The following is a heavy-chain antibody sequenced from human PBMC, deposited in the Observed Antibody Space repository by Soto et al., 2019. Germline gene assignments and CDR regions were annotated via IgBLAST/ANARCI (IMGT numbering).Heavy chain of an antibody. V-gene: IGHV2-5*02. CDR1: GFSLSNYGMG. D-gene: IGHD3-16*02. CDR3: AHVFNSHSGSSRYFDY. CDR2: IYWDDDK. Sequence: SRPTLVNPTQTLTLTCTFSGFSLSNYGMGVGWIRQPPGKALEWLALIYWDDDKRYSPSLQSRLTITKDTSKNQVALTMTNMDPVDTATYFCAHVFNSHSGSSRYFDYWGQGTLVTVSS. J-gene: IGHJ4*02.